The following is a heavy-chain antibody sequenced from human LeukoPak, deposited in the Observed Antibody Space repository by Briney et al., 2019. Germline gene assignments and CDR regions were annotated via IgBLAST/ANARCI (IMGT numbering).Heavy chain of an antibody. CDR1: GFTFSSYW. J-gene: IGHJ4*02. CDR2: IKQDGSEK. Sequence: PGGSLRLSCAASGFTFSSYWMSWVRQAPGKGLEWAANIKQDGSEKYYVDSVKGRFTISRDNAKNSLYLQMNSLRAEDTAVYYCARVRFLEWLLFHFDYWGQGTLVTVSS. V-gene: IGHV3-7*01. D-gene: IGHD3-3*01. CDR3: ARVRFLEWLLFHFDY.